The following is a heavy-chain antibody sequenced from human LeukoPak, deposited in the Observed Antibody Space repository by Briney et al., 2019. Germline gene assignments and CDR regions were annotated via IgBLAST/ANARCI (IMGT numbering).Heavy chain of an antibody. D-gene: IGHD5-12*01. CDR1: GGSFSGYY. CDR3: AREVATIFYSYYYMDV. CDR2: IYTSGST. J-gene: IGHJ6*03. Sequence: SETLSLTCAVYGGSFSGYYWSWIRQPAGKGLEWIGRIYTSGSTNYNPSLKSRVTMSVDTSKNQFSLKLSSVTAADTAVYYCAREVATIFYSYYYMDVWGKGTTVTISS. V-gene: IGHV4-4*07.